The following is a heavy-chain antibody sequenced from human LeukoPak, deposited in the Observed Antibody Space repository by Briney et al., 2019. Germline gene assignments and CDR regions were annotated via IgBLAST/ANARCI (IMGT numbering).Heavy chain of an antibody. V-gene: IGHV4-4*07. D-gene: IGHD3-16*02. CDR1: GNSFGDYY. J-gene: IGHJ4*02. CDR3: ARGAMYVWGSYRKKPTFDY. Sequence: SETLSLTCTVSGNSFGDYYWSWIRQPAGKGLEWIGRIYTSGSTTYNPSLKSRVTMSVDTSKSQFSLNLMSVTAADTAVYYCARGAMYVWGSYRKKPTFDYWGQGTLVTVSS. CDR2: IYTSGST.